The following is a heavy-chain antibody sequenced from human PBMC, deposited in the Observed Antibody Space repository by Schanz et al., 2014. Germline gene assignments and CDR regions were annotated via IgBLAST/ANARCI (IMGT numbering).Heavy chain of an antibody. CDR1: GFSFSTYA. Sequence: QEQLVESGGGVVQPGRSLRLSCAASGFSFSTYAMHWVRQAPGKGLRCVAVISGNGGEKYYADSVKGRFTISRDTSKNTLYLQMSSLRAEDTALYFCAKDRRDNYGSGTFYFEHWGQGTLVTVSS. V-gene: IGHV3-30*04. CDR2: ISGNGGEK. J-gene: IGHJ4*02. CDR3: AKDRRDNYGSGTFYFEH. D-gene: IGHD3-10*01.